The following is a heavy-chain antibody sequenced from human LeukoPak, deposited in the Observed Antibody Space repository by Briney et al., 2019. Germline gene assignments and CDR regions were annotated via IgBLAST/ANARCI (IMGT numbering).Heavy chain of an antibody. CDR1: GFTFSSYG. V-gene: IGHV3-30*02. CDR3: AKTYYYDSSGYSLDY. J-gene: IGHJ4*02. Sequence: PGGSVRLSCAASGFTFSSYGMHWVRQAPGKGLEWVAFIRYDGSNKYYADSVKGRFTISRDNSKNTLYLQMNSLRAEDTAVYYCAKTYYYDSSGYSLDYWGQGALVTVSS. D-gene: IGHD3-22*01. CDR2: IRYDGSNK.